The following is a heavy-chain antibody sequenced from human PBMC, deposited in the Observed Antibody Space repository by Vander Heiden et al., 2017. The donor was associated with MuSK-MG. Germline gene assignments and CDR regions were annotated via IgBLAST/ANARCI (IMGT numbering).Heavy chain of an antibody. V-gene: IGHV1-69*06. CDR2: IIPIVGTA. CDR1: GGTFSSYA. Sequence: QVQLVQSGAEVKKPGSSVKVSCKASGGTFSSYAFSWVRQAPGQGLEWMGGIIPIVGTANYAQKFQGRVTITADKSTSTAYRELSSLRSEETAVYYCARDYPGYCDYGGLNWFDPWGQGTLVTVSS. CDR3: ARDYPGYCDYGGLNWFDP. J-gene: IGHJ5*02. D-gene: IGHD4-17*01.